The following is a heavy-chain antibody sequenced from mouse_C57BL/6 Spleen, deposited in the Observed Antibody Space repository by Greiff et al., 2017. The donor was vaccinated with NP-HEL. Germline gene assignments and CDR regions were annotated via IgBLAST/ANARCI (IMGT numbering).Heavy chain of an antibody. D-gene: IGHD1-1*01. V-gene: IGHV5-6*01. J-gene: IGHJ2*01. Sequence: EVHLVESGGDLVKPGGSLKLSCAASGFTFSSYGMSWVRQTPDKRLEWVATISSGGSYTYYPDSVKGRFTISRDNAKNTLYLQMSSLKSEDTAMYYCASLRSYYFDYWGQGTTLTVSS. CDR3: ASLRSYYFDY. CDR1: GFTFSSYG. CDR2: ISSGGSYT.